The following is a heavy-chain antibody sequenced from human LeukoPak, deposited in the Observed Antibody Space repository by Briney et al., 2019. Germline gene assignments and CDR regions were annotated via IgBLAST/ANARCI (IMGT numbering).Heavy chain of an antibody. J-gene: IGHJ3*02. CDR1: GGSISTSSYY. Sequence: PSETLSLTCTVSGGSISTSSYYWGWVRQPPGKGLEWIGSIYYSGSTYYNPSLKSRVTISVDTSKNQFSLKLSSVTAADTAVYYCARSDCVSSTSCYLDAFDIWGQGTMVTVSS. CDR3: ARSDCVSSTSCYLDAFDI. CDR2: IYYSGST. V-gene: IGHV4-39*07. D-gene: IGHD2-2*01.